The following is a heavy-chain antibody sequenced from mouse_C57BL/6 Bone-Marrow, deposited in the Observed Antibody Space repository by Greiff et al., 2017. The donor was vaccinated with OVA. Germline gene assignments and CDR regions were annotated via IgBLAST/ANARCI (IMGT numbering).Heavy chain of an antibody. CDR1: GFTFSDYG. CDR2: ISTLAYSI. Sequence: EVQLMESGGGLVQPGASLKLSCAASGFTFSDYGMAWVRQAPGKGPEWVAFISTLAYSIYYADTVTGRSTISRENATNTLYLEMSSLRSEDTAMYYCARQGIYYDYDVLYFDVWGTGTTVTVSS. J-gene: IGHJ1*03. V-gene: IGHV5-15*01. CDR3: ARQGIYYDYDVLYFDV. D-gene: IGHD2-4*01.